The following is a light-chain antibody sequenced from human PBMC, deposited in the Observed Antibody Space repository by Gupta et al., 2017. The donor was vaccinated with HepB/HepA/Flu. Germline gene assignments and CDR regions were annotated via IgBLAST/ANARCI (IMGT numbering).Light chain of an antibody. V-gene: IGLV2-14*01. Sequence: SALTQPASVSGSPGQSITISCTVTSSDVGGYNYVSWYQQHPGKAPKLMMYEFSNRPSGVSKRFSGSKSGNTASLTISGLQAEDEAYYYCSSYTTSSTLGLFGGGTKLTVL. J-gene: IGLJ2*01. CDR3: SSYTTSSTLGL. CDR2: EFS. CDR1: SSDVGGYNY.